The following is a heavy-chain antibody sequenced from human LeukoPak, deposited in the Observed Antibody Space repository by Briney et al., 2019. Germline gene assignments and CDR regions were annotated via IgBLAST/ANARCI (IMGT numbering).Heavy chain of an antibody. Sequence: PGRSLRLSCAASGFTFSSYAMHWVRQAPGKGLEWVAVISYDGSNKYYADSVKGRFTISRDNSKNTLYLQMNSLRAEDTAVYYCAKEVERDGYNPGYWGQGTLVTVSS. CDR3: AKEVERDGYNPGY. J-gene: IGHJ4*02. CDR2: ISYDGSNK. CDR1: GFTFSSYA. V-gene: IGHV3-30*04. D-gene: IGHD5-24*01.